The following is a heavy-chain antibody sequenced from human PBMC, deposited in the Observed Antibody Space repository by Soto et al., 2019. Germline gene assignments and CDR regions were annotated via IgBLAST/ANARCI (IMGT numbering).Heavy chain of an antibody. CDR3: ARDQGSGMPYYYYYMDV. V-gene: IGHV1-3*01. CDR1: GYTFSSYA. D-gene: IGHD3-10*01. J-gene: IGHJ6*03. Sequence: ASVKVSCKASGYTFSSYAMHWVRQAPGQRLEWMGWINAGNGNTKYSQKFQGRVTITRDTSASTAYMELSSLRSEDTAVYYCARDQGSGMPYYYYYMDVWGKGTTVTVSS. CDR2: INAGNGNT.